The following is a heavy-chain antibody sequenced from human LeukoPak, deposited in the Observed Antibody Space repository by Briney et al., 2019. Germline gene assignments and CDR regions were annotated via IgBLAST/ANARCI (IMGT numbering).Heavy chain of an antibody. Sequence: SETLSLTCAVSGGSISSSNWWSWVRQPPGKGLEWIGEIYHSGSTNYNPSLKSRVTISVDKSKNQFSLKLSSVTAADTAVYYCARRQSYYNASPFDSWGQGTLVTVSS. CDR1: GGSISSSNW. CDR2: IYHSGST. V-gene: IGHV4-4*02. J-gene: IGHJ4*02. CDR3: ARRQSYYNASPFDS. D-gene: IGHD3-10*01.